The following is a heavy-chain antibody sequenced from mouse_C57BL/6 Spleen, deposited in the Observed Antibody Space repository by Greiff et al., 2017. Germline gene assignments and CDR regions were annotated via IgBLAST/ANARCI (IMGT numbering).Heavy chain of an antibody. CDR3: ARAPDADYYAMDY. V-gene: IGHV1-80*01. Sequence: VQLQQSGAELVKPGASVTMSCKASGYAFTSYWMHWVKQRPGQGLEWIGHIYPGTGGTNYNGKFKGKATLTADKSSSTAYMQLSSLTSEDSAVYFCARAPDADYYAMDYWGQGTSVTVSS. CDR2: IYPGTGGT. D-gene: IGHD6-5*01. J-gene: IGHJ4*01. CDR1: GYAFTSYW.